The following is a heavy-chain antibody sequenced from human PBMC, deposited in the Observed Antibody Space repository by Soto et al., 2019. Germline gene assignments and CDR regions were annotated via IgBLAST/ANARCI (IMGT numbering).Heavy chain of an antibody. CDR2: IYYSGST. Sequence: PSETLSLTCTVSGGPISSYYWSWIRQPPGKGLEWIGYIYYSGSTNYNPSLKSRVTISVDTSKNQFSLKLSSVTAADTAVYYCARGYCSGGSCFADDAFDIWGQGTMVT. D-gene: IGHD2-15*01. CDR1: GGPISSYY. CDR3: ARGYCSGGSCFADDAFDI. V-gene: IGHV4-59*01. J-gene: IGHJ3*02.